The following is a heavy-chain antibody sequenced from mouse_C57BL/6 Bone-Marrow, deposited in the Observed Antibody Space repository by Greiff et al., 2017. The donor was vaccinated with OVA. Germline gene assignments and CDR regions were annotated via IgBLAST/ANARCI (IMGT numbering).Heavy chain of an antibody. CDR3: ARSGITTVEGDFAMDY. D-gene: IGHD1-1*01. J-gene: IGHJ4*01. CDR2: IYPGSGRT. Sequence: QVQLQQPGAELVKPGASVKMSCKASGYTFTSYWITWVKQRPGQGLEWIGDIYPGSGRTNYNEKFKSKATLTVDTSSSTAYMQLSSLTSEESAVYYCARSGITTVEGDFAMDYWGQGTSVTVSS. CDR1: GYTFTSYW. V-gene: IGHV1-55*01.